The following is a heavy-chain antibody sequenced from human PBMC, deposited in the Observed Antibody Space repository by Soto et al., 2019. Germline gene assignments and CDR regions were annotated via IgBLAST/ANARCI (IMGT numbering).Heavy chain of an antibody. CDR1: GFSLSTSGMC. J-gene: IGHJ6*02. D-gene: IGHD3-10*01. CDR2: IDWGDDK. V-gene: IGHV2-70*01. CDR3: ARMNVVRGVSTSYYYYGMDV. Sequence: SGPTLVNPTKTLTLTCTFSGFSLSTSGMCVTWIRQPPGKALEWLALIDWGDDKYYSTSLKTRLTISKDTSKNQVVLAMTNMDPVDTATYYCARMNVVRGVSTSYYYYGMDVWGQGTTVTVSS.